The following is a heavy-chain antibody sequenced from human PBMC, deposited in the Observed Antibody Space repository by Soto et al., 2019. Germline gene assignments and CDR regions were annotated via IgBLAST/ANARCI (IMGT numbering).Heavy chain of an antibody. J-gene: IGHJ6*02. V-gene: IGHV3-23*01. CDR1: GFTFSNYP. CDR2: VSRDGGRT. CDR3: AKNLIYYASSCYPSDDYYAMDF. Sequence: WSLRLSCAGSGFTFSNYPMSWVRQAPGKGLEWVSGVSRDGGRTDYADSLKGRFTISRDNSKNTLYLQMNSLRAEDTAVYYCAKNLIYYASSCYPSDDYYAMDFWGQGTTVIV. D-gene: IGHD6-19*01.